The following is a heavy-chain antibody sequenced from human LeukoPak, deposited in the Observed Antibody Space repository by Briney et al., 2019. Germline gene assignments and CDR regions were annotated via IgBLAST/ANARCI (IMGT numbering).Heavy chain of an antibody. CDR1: GYTITSYG. V-gene: IGHV1-18*01. Sequence: GASVKVSCKASGYTITSYGISWVRQAPGQGLEWMGWISAYNGNTNYAQKLQGRVTLTTDTSTSTAYMELRSLRSDDTAVYYCARDLRSVYYDSSGYYYLDAFDIWGQGTMVTVSS. CDR2: ISAYNGNT. J-gene: IGHJ3*02. D-gene: IGHD3-22*01. CDR3: ARDLRSVYYDSSGYYYLDAFDI.